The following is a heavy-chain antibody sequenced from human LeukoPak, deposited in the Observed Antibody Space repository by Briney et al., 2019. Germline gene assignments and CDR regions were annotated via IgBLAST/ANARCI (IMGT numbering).Heavy chain of an antibody. V-gene: IGHV3-48*04. CDR1: GFTFSSYS. D-gene: IGHD4-17*01. CDR2: ISSSSSTI. CDR3: ARGLETVTTTGFDY. J-gene: IGHJ4*02. Sequence: PGGSLRLSCAASGFTFSSYSLNWVRQAPGKGLEWVSYISSSSSTIYYADSVKGRFTISRDNAKNSLYLQMNSLRAEDTAVYYCARGLETVTTTGFDYWGQGTLVTVSS.